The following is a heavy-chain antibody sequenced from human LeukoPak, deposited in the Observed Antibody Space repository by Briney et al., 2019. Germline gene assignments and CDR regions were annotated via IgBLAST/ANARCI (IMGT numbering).Heavy chain of an antibody. CDR3: ARDYSDSCDY. CDR1: GFTFSSYW. J-gene: IGHJ4*02. Sequence: PGGSLRLSCAASGFTFSSYWMLWVRQAPGKGLVWVSRINSEGSSTAYADAVKGRFTSSRDNAKNTLYLQMNSLRAEDTAVYYCARDYSDSCDYWGQGTLVTVSS. D-gene: IGHD3-10*01. CDR2: INSEGSST. V-gene: IGHV3-74*01.